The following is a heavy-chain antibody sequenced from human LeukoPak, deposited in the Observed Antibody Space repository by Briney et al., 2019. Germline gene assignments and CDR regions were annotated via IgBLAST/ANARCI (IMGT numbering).Heavy chain of an antibody. Sequence: GGSLRLSCAASGFTFSSYAMHWVRQAPGKGLEWVAVISYDGSNKYYADSVKGRFTISRDNSKNTLYLQMNSLRAEDTAVYYCARSGRLEVAGTLGYWGQGTLVTVSS. J-gene: IGHJ4*02. V-gene: IGHV3-30*14. D-gene: IGHD6-19*01. CDR2: ISYDGSNK. CDR3: ARSGRLEVAGTLGY. CDR1: GFTFSSYA.